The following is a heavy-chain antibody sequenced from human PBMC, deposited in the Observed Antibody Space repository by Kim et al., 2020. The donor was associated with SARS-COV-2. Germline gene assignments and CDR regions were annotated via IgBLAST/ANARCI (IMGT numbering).Heavy chain of an antibody. CDR3: ARGDLTYYYGSGSLDY. D-gene: IGHD3-10*01. V-gene: IGHV3-11*05. J-gene: IGHJ4*02. Sequence: SVKGRFTISRDNAKNSLYLQMNSLRAEDTAVYYCARGDLTYYYGSGSLDYWGQGTLVTVSS.